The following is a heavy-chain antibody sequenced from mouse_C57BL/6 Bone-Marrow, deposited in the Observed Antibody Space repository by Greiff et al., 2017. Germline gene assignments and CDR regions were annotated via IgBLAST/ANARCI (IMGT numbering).Heavy chain of an antibody. CDR2: INPSSGYT. V-gene: IGHV1-7*01. J-gene: IGHJ2*01. CDR3: ASDYYGSSPDY. CDR1: GYTFTSYW. Sequence: QVQLQQSGAELAKPGASVKLSCKASGYTFTSYWMHWVKQRPGQGLEWIGYINPSSGYTKYNQKFKDKATLTADKSSSTVYMQLSSLTYEDSAVYYCASDYYGSSPDYWGQGTTLTVSS. D-gene: IGHD1-1*01.